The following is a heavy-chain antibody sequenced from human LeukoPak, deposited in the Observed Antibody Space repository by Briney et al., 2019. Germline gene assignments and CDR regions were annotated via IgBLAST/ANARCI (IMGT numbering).Heavy chain of an antibody. J-gene: IGHJ3*02. CDR2: IYYSGST. V-gene: IGHV4-59*01. D-gene: IGHD7-27*01. CDR1: GDSIRSYY. CDR3: ARSGPWGAFDI. Sequence: SETLSLTCTVSGDSIRSYYWSWIRQSPGKGQEWIGYIYYSGSTNYNPSLKSRITISVDSSKNQFSLKLSSVTAADTAVYYCARSGPWGAFDIWGQGTMVTISS.